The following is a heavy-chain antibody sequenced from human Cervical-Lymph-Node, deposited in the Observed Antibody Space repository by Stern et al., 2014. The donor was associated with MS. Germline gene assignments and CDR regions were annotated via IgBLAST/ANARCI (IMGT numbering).Heavy chain of an antibody. CDR1: GFSLTTTGMR. CDR2: IDWDDSK. V-gene: IGHV2-70*04. Sequence: SGPALVKPTETLTLTCTFSGFSLTTTGMRVSWIRQPPGKAPEWLGRIDWDDSKFYSTSLKPRLSVSKDSSINQVVLTMTNMDPVDTGTYYCAREAYYGMDVWGQGTTVIVSS. J-gene: IGHJ6*02. CDR3: AREAYYGMDV.